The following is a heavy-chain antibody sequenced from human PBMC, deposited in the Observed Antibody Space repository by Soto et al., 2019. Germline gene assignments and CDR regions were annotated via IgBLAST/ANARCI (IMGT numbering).Heavy chain of an antibody. Sequence: GGSLRLSCAASGFTFSSYGMHWVRQAPGKGLEWVAVIWYDGSNKYYADSVKGRFTISRDNSKNTLYLQMNSLRAEDTAVYYCARQPPYGDYVKYYYYYYMDVWGKGTTVTVSS. J-gene: IGHJ6*03. CDR3: ARQPPYGDYVKYYYYYYMDV. V-gene: IGHV3-33*01. CDR2: IWYDGSNK. D-gene: IGHD4-17*01. CDR1: GFTFSSYG.